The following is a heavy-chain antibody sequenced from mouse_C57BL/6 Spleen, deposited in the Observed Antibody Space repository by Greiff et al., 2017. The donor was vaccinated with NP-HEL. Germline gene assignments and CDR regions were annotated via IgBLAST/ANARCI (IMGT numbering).Heavy chain of an antibody. Sequence: EVKLVESGGGLVQPGGSLKLSCAASGFTFSDYYMYWVRQTPEKRLEWVAYISNGGGSTYYPDTVKGRFTISRDNAKNTLYLQMSRLKSEDTAMYYGARRGSSFYYYAMDYWGQGTSVTVSS. CDR1: GFTFSDYY. V-gene: IGHV5-12*01. J-gene: IGHJ4*01. CDR2: ISNGGGST. CDR3: ARRGSSFYYYAMDY. D-gene: IGHD1-1*01.